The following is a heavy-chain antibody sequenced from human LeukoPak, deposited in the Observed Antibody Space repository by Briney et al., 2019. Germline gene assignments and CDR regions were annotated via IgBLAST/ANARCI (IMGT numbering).Heavy chain of an antibody. J-gene: IGHJ3*01. V-gene: IGHV1-2*02. Sequence: ASVKVSCKASGYTFTDYYMHWVRQAPGQGLEWVGWINPNSGRTNYAQKFQDRVTMTRDTSNNTSYMDLSSLTSDDTAVCYCAREFRTTTWSYDAFDLWGQGTMVTVSS. CDR3: AREFRTTTWSYDAFDL. CDR1: GYTFTDYY. CDR2: INPNSGRT. D-gene: IGHD1/OR15-1a*01.